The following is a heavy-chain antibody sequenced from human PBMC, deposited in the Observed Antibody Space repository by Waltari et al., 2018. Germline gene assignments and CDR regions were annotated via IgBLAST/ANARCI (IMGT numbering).Heavy chain of an antibody. D-gene: IGHD2-2*01. CDR2: ISGYNGNT. J-gene: IGHJ4*02. CDR1: GYTFPRSG. Sequence: QVQLVQSGAEVKKPGASVKVSCKASGYTFPRSGISWVRPAPGQGLEWMGWISGYNGNTNYAQKLQGRVTMTKDTSTSTAYMELRSLRSDDTAVYYCARVLFVGPAAINYFDYWGQGTLVTVSS. V-gene: IGHV1-18*01. CDR3: ARVLFVGPAAINYFDY.